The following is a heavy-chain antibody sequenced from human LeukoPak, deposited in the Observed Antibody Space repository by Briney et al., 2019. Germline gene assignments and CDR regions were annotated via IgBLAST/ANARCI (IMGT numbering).Heavy chain of an antibody. CDR1: GFTFRSYW. CDR2: INQDVGEK. V-gene: IGHV3-7*01. J-gene: IGHJ4*02. CDR3: ARDAYSGGSCYAY. Sequence: GGTLRLSRAVSGFTFRSYWLSWVREAPGKGLEGVANINQDVGEKYYVDYLEGQFKISRDNAKDSLFLQRNSLRVEDTAVYYCARDAYSGGSCYAYWGQGTLVIVSS. D-gene: IGHD2-15*01.